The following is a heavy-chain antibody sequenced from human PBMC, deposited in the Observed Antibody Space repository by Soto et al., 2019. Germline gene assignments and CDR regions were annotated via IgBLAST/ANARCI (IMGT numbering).Heavy chain of an antibody. CDR2: TYYRPKWYN. J-gene: IGHJ3*02. V-gene: IGHV6-1*01. Sequence: PSQTLSLTCAISGDSVSSNSAAWNWIRQSPSRGLEWLGRTYYRPKWYNDYAVSVKSRITINPDTSKNQFSLQLNSVTPKDTAVYYCARETQWLVKDGDAFDIWGQGTMVTVSS. D-gene: IGHD6-19*01. CDR1: GDSVSSNSAA. CDR3: ARETQWLVKDGDAFDI.